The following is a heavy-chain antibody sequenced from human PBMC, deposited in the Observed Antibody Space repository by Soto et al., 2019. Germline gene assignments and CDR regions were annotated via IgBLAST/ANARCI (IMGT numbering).Heavy chain of an antibody. CDR3: ARSLSPGGRVAGFEY. CDR2: MYYTGST. CDR1: GDSINRSSYY. J-gene: IGHJ4*02. V-gene: IGHV4-39*01. D-gene: IGHD6-19*01. Sequence: PSETLSLTCIVSGDSINRSSYYWAWLRQPPGKGLEWIGSMYYTGSTYYNPSLKSRVTISVDTSNNQFSLKLSPVTAADTALCFFARSLSPGGRVAGFEYWGQGTLVTVSS.